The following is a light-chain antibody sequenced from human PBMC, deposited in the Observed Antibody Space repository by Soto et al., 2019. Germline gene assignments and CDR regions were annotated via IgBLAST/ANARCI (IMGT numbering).Light chain of an antibody. CDR3: QQYNNWPPVT. V-gene: IGKV3-15*01. CDR1: QSVSSN. Sequence: EIVMTQSPATLSVSPGERATLSCRASQSVSSNLAWYQQKPGQAPRLLIYCASPRATVIPARFSGSGSGTEFTLTISSLQSEDFAVYYCQQYNNWPPVTFGGGTKVEIK. J-gene: IGKJ4*01. CDR2: CAS.